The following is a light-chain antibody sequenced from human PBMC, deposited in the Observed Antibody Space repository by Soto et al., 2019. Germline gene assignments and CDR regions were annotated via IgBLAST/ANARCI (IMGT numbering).Light chain of an antibody. CDR2: DAS. J-gene: IGKJ5*01. CDR3: QQRSNWPPLT. V-gene: IGKV3-11*01. Sequence: EIVLTQSPATLSLSPGERSTLSCRASQSVSSYLAWYQQKPCQAPMLLIYDASNRATGIPARFSGSGSGTDCTLTISSLEAEDFEVCYCQQRSNWPPLTFGEGTRLEIK. CDR1: QSVSSY.